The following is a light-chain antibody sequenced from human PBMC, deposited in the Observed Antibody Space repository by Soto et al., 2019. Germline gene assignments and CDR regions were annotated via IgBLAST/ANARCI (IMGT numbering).Light chain of an antibody. CDR2: GAS. V-gene: IGKV3-20*01. Sequence: IVLTQSPGTLSLSPGERATLSCRSSQSVSSSYLAWYQQKPGQAPRLXIYGASSRATGIPDRFSGSGSGTDFTLTISRLEPEDFAVYYCQQYGSSPLTFGGGTKVDIK. J-gene: IGKJ4*01. CDR1: QSVSSSY. CDR3: QQYGSSPLT.